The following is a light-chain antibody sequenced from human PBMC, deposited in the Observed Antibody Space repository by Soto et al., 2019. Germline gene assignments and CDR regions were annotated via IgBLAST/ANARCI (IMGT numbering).Light chain of an antibody. Sequence: QSALTQPPSASGSPGQSVTISCTGTSSDVGGYNYVSWYQQHPGKAPKLMIYEVSKRPSGVPDRFSGSTSGNTASLTVSGLQPHYDADYYCSSYAASNNPVFGTGTKLTVL. CDR3: SSYAASNNPV. V-gene: IGLV2-8*01. CDR2: EVS. J-gene: IGLJ1*01. CDR1: SSDVGGYNY.